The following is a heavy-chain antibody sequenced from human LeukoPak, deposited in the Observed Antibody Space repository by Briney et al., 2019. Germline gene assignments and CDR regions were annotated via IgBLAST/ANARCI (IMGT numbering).Heavy chain of an antibody. CDR3: ARTGRYFGAYYFDH. CDR1: VGSISSSSYY. J-gene: IGHJ4*02. Sequence: SETLSLTCTVSVGSISSSSYYWGWIRQPAGKGLEWIGSIHHSGSTYYHPSLKSRDTISVDTSQNPFSLKLSSVTAADTAVYYCARTGRYFGAYYFDHWGQGTLVTVSP. D-gene: IGHD3-9*01. V-gene: IGHV4-39*01. CDR2: IHHSGST.